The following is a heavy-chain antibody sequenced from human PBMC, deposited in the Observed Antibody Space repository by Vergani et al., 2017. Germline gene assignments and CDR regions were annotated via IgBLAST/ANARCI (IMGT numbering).Heavy chain of an antibody. CDR1: GGSFSGYY. CDR3: ARGTQKRVVVVAAAISYYYYYMDV. CDR2: INHSGST. Sequence: QVQLQQWGAGLLKPSETLSLTCAVYGGSFSGYYWSWIRQPPGKGLEWIGEINHSGSTNYNPSLKSRVTISVDTAKNQCSLKLSSVTAADTAVYYCARGTQKRVVVVAAAISYYYYYMDVWGKGTTVTVSS. V-gene: IGHV4-34*01. D-gene: IGHD2-2*01. J-gene: IGHJ6*03.